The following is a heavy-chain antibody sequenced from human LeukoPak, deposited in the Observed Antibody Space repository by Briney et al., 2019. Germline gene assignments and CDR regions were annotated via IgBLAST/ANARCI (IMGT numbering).Heavy chain of an antibody. V-gene: IGHV5-51*01. CDR2: IYPGDANT. D-gene: IGHD2-2*01. CDR1: GYSITNYW. Sequence: ESLKISCKGSGYSITNYWIGWVRQMPAKSLEWMGIIYPGDANTRYSPSFQGQVTISADKSFSTAYLQWSSLKASDTAMYYCARQAHSSPAASWFDPGGQGTLVTVSS. CDR3: ARQAHSSPAASWFDP. J-gene: IGHJ5*02.